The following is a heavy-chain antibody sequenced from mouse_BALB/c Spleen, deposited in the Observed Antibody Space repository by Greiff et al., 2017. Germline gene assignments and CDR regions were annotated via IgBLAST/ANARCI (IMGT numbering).Heavy chain of an antibody. V-gene: IGHV5-9-4*01. Sequence: EVKLMESGGGLVKPGGSLKLSCAASGFTFSSYAMSWVRQSPEKRLEWVAEISSGGSYTYYPDTVTGRFTISRDNAKNTLYLEMSSLRSEDTAMYYCARVRYGRRDWDAMDYWGQGTSVTVSS. J-gene: IGHJ4*01. D-gene: IGHD1-1*01. CDR2: ISSGGSYT. CDR1: GFTFSSYA. CDR3: ARVRYGRRDWDAMDY.